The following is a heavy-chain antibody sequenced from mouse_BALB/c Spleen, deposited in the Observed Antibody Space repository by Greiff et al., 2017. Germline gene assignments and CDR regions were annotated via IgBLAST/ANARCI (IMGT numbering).Heavy chain of an antibody. V-gene: IGHV2-9*02. CDR3: ARSYYYGSGYFDY. J-gene: IGHJ2*01. D-gene: IGHD1-1*01. CDR2: IWAGGST. CDR1: GFSLTSYG. Sequence: VQGVESGPGLVAPSQSLSITCSVSGFSLTSYGVHWVRQPPGKGLEWLGVIWAGGSTNYNSALMSRLSISKDNSKSQVFLKMNSLQTDDTAMYYCARSYYYGSGYFDYWGQGTTLTVSS.